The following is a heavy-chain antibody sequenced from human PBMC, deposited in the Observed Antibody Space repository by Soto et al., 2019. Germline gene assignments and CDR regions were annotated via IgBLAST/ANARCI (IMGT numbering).Heavy chain of an antibody. CDR1: GFTFSSYW. D-gene: IGHD3-3*01. J-gene: IGHJ6*02. Sequence: PGGSLRLSCAASGFTFSSYWMSWVRQAPGKGLEWVANIKQDGSEKYYVDSVKGRFTISRDNAKNSLYLQMNSLRAEDTAVYYCARDLRVTIFGVVNYYGMDVWGQGTTVTAP. CDR2: IKQDGSEK. CDR3: ARDLRVTIFGVVNYYGMDV. V-gene: IGHV3-7*01.